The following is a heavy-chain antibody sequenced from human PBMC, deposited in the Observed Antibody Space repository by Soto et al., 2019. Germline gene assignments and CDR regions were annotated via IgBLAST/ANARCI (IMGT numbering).Heavy chain of an antibody. D-gene: IGHD1-26*01. Sequence: SETLSLTCTVSGGSISGYFWSWIRQAAGKGLEWIGRVRANGNPDYNPSLKSRVSMSMDTSKNQFSVSLTSVTAADTAFYYCARSGESFNFDYWGQGALVTVSS. CDR3: ARSGESFNFDY. V-gene: IGHV4-4*07. CDR1: GGSISGYF. J-gene: IGHJ4*02. CDR2: VRANGNP.